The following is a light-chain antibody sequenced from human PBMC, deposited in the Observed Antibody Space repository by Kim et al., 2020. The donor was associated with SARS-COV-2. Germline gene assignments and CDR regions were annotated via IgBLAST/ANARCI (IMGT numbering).Light chain of an antibody. Sequence: SPGERATLSCRASQGVSSNVAWYQQKPGQTPRLLIYGASTRATGIPARFSASGSGTEFTLTISSLQSGDFAVYYCQQYDDWPPVTFGQGTRLEIK. V-gene: IGKV3-15*01. CDR1: QGVSSN. J-gene: IGKJ5*01. CDR2: GAS. CDR3: QQYDDWPPVT.